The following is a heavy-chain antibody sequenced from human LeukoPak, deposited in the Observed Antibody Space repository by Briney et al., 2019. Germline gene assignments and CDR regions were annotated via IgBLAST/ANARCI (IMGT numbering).Heavy chain of an antibody. D-gene: IGHD3-3*01. Sequence: SETLSLTCAVYGGSFSGYYWSWIRQPPGKGLEWIGEINHSGSTNYSPSLKSRVTISVDTSKNQFSLKLSSVTAADTAVYYCARGSPHYDFWSGPYYYYYYGMDVWGQGTTVTVSS. J-gene: IGHJ6*02. V-gene: IGHV4-34*01. CDR1: GGSFSGYY. CDR3: ARGSPHYDFWSGPYYYYYYGMDV. CDR2: INHSGST.